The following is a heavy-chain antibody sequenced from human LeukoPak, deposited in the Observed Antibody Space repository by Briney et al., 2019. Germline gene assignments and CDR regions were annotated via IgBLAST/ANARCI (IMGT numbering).Heavy chain of an antibody. D-gene: IGHD3-3*01. CDR1: GYTFTGYY. CDR3: ARTTRAYDFWSGYFSPPDAFDI. J-gene: IGHJ3*02. Sequence: GASVKVSCKASGYTFTGYYMHWVRQAPGQGLEWMGWINPNSGGTSYAQKFQGRVTMTRDTSISTAYMELSRLRSDDTAVYYCARTTRAYDFWSGYFSPPDAFDIWGQGTMVTVSS. CDR2: INPNSGGT. V-gene: IGHV1-2*02.